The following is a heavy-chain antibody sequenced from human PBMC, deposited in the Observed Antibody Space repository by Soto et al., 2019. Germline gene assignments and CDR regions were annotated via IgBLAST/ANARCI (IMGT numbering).Heavy chain of an antibody. V-gene: IGHV1-46*01. CDR1: GYTFTRHN. Sequence: ASVKVSCKASGYTFTRHNVHRVRQAPGQGLEWMAIINPSGGTTYYVQKFEGRVTLTTDTSTSTVHMELSSLRSDDTAVYYCARVRGGGSEYFFDYWGQGTLVTVSS. CDR3: ARVRGGGSEYFFDY. J-gene: IGHJ4*02. D-gene: IGHD2-15*01. CDR2: INPSGGTT.